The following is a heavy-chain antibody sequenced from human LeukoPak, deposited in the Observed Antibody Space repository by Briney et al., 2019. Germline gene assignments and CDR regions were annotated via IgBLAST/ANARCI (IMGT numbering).Heavy chain of an antibody. CDR1: GFTFSSYS. J-gene: IGHJ5*02. CDR3: ARDLLNDEGSSYFFDP. Sequence: QPGGSLRLSCAASGFTFSSYSMNWVRQAPGKGLEGVSYISKSSDRIYHADSVKGRFTISRDNAKNSLYLQMDSLRAEDTAVYYCARDLLNDEGSSYFFDPWGQGTLVTVSS. V-gene: IGHV3-48*04. D-gene: IGHD2-2*01. CDR2: ISKSSDRI.